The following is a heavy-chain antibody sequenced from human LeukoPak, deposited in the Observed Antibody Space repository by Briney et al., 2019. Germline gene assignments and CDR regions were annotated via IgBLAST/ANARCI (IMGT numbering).Heavy chain of an antibody. CDR1: GFTFSSYG. Sequence: GTSLGLSCAASGFTFSSYGMNWVRQAPGKGLEWVAVISYDGTNKFYVDSLRGRFTISRDNSKNMLYLQMNSLRAEDTAVYYCAKDGYYGSGTYPDYWGQGTLVTVSS. D-gene: IGHD3-10*01. J-gene: IGHJ4*02. CDR2: ISYDGTNK. V-gene: IGHV3-30*18. CDR3: AKDGYYGSGTYPDY.